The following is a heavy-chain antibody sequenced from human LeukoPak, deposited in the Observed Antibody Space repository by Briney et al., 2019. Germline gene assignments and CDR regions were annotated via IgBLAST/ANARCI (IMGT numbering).Heavy chain of an antibody. CDR2: ISWNSGSI. CDR1: GFTFDDYA. V-gene: IGHV3-9*03. CDR3: AAAVAGYFDY. D-gene: IGHD6-19*01. J-gene: IGHJ4*02. Sequence: GRSLRLSYAASGFTFDDYAMHWVRQAPGKGLEWVSGISWNSGSIGYADSVKGRFTISRDNAKNSLYLQMNSLRAEDMALYYCAAAVAGYFDYRGQGTLVTVSS.